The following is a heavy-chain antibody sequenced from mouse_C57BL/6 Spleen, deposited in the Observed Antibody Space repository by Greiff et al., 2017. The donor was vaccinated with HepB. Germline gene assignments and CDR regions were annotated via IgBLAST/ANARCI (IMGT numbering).Heavy chain of an antibody. CDR2: IYPGDGDT. CDR3: ARPAYYSNYAMDY. D-gene: IGHD2-5*01. V-gene: IGHV1-80*01. Sequence: VKLQESGAELVKPGASVKISCKASGYAFSSYWMNWVKQRPGKGLEWIGQIYPGDGDTNYNGKFKGKATLTADKSSSTAYMQLSSLTSEDSAVYFCARPAYYSNYAMDYWGQGTSVTVSS. J-gene: IGHJ4*01. CDR1: GYAFSSYW.